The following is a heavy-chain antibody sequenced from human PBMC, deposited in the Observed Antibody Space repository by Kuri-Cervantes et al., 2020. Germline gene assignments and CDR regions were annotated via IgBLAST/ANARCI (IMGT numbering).Heavy chain of an antibody. CDR2: IYPGDSDT. D-gene: IGHD3-10*01. V-gene: IGHV5-51*01. CDR3: VRRRGYYYGSGMDFDY. CDR1: GYSFTSYW. J-gene: IGHJ4*02. Sequence: KVSCKGSGYSFTSYWIGWVRQMPGKGLEWMGIIYPGDSDTRYSPSFQGQVTISADKSISTAYLQWSSLKASDTAMYYCVRRRGYYYGSGMDFDYWGQGTLVTVSS.